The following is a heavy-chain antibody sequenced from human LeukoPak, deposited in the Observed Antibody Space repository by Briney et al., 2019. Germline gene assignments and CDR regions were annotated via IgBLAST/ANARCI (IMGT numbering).Heavy chain of an antibody. CDR2: ISSSSSYI. Sequence: GGSLRLSCAASGFTFSSYSMNWVRQAPGKGLEWVSSISSSSSYIYYADSVKGRFTISRDNAKNSLYLQMNSLRAEDTAVYYCAKGYSNYDYYMDVWGKGTTVTVSS. V-gene: IGHV3-21*04. D-gene: IGHD4-11*01. J-gene: IGHJ6*03. CDR1: GFTFSSYS. CDR3: AKGYSNYDYYMDV.